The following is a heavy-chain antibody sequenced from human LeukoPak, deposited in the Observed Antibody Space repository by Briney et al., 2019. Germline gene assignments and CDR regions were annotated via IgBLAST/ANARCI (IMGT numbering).Heavy chain of an antibody. CDR1: GGSISSYY. V-gene: IGHV4-59*01. CDR2: IYYSGST. CDR3: ARVGLGYCSGGSCSTWFDP. Sequence: SETLSLTCTVSGGSISSYYWSWIRQPPGKGLEWIGYIYYSGSTNYNPSLKSRVTISVDTSKNQFSLKLSSVTAADTAVYYCARVGLGYCSGGSCSTWFDPWGQGTLVTVSS. J-gene: IGHJ5*02. D-gene: IGHD2-15*01.